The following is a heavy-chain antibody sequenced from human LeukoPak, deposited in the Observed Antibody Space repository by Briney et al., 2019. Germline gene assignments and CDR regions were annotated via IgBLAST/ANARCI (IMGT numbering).Heavy chain of an antibody. Sequence: SETLSLTCAVYGGSFSGYYWSWIRQPPGKGLEWIGEINHSGSTNYNPSLKSRVTISVDTSKNQFSLKLSSVTAADTAVYYCARGQGYYDFWSGYYYFDYWGQGTLVTVSS. D-gene: IGHD3-3*01. J-gene: IGHJ4*02. CDR1: GGSFSGYY. V-gene: IGHV4-34*01. CDR2: INHSGST. CDR3: ARGQGYYDFWSGYYYFDY.